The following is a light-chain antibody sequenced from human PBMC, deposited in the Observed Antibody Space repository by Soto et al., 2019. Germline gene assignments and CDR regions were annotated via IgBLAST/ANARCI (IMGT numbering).Light chain of an antibody. CDR3: QQYYDWPIT. CDR2: GAS. Sequence: EIVLTPSPSTLSVSPGERATLSCRASQSISNLLAWYQQKPGQAPRLLMYGASTRATGFPDRFSGSGSGTEFTLTISSLHSEDFAVYYCQQYYDWPITFGQGTRLE. CDR1: QSISNL. J-gene: IGKJ5*01. V-gene: IGKV3-15*01.